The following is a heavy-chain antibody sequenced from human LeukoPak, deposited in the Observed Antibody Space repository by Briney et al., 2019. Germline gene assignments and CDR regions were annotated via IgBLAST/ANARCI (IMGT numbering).Heavy chain of an antibody. V-gene: IGHV3-30*02. CDR3: AKGGYCSSTSCYSDY. CDR1: RFTFSSYG. Sequence: PGGSLRLSCAAYRFTFSSYGMHWVRQAPGKGLEWVAFIRYDGSNKYYADSVKGRFTISRDNSKNTLYLQMNSLRAEDTAVYYCAKGGYCSSTSCYSDYWGQGTLVTVSS. CDR2: IRYDGSNK. D-gene: IGHD2-2*03. J-gene: IGHJ4*02.